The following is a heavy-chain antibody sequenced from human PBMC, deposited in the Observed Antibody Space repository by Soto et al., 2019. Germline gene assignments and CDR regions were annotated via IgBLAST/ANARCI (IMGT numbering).Heavy chain of an antibody. Sequence: QVKLQESGPGLLKPSGTLSLTCTVSGDSMSSSNWWNWVRQPPGKGLEWIGEAHHSGRTNYNPSLKSRLPISVDTSQKRLSLQLASVAAADTDVYYCVRSEDTALHYWGQGTLVTVSS. V-gene: IGHV4-4*02. J-gene: IGHJ4*02. CDR1: GDSMSSSNW. CDR3: VRSEDTALHY. CDR2: AHHSGRT.